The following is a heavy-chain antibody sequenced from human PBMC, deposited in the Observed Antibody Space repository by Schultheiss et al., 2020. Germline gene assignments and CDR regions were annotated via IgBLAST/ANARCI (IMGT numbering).Heavy chain of an antibody. Sequence: ASVKVSCKASGYTFTSYGISWVRQAPGQGLEWMGWISAYNGNTNYAQKLQGRVTMTTDTSTSTAYMELSSLRSEDTAVYYCARVEGCSSTSCYINWFDPWGQGTLVTVSS. V-gene: IGHV1-18*01. D-gene: IGHD2-2*02. CDR3: ARVEGCSSTSCYINWFDP. J-gene: IGHJ5*02. CDR1: GYTFTSYG. CDR2: ISAYNGNT.